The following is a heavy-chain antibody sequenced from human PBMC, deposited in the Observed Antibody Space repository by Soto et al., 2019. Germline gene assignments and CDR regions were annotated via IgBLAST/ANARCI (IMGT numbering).Heavy chain of an antibody. V-gene: IGHV3-9*01. CDR1: GFTFDDYA. D-gene: IGHD3-9*01. CDR3: ASGDYDILTGYLIY. Sequence: EVQLVESGGGLVQPGRSLRLSCAASGFTFDDYAMHWVRQAPGKGLEWVSGISWNSGSIGYADSVKGRFTISRDNAKNSLYLQMNSLRAEDTALYYCASGDYDILTGYLIYWGQGTLATVSS. J-gene: IGHJ4*02. CDR2: ISWNSGSI.